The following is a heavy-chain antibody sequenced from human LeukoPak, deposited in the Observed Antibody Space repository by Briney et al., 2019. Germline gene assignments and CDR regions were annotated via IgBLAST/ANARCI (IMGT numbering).Heavy chain of an antibody. Sequence: ASVKVSCKASGYTFISYGITWVRQAPGQGLEWMGWINPNSGGTNYAQKFQGRVTMTRDMSTSTVYMELSSLRSEDTAVYYCARDRGFEGNAFDIWGQGTMVTVSS. CDR1: GYTFISYG. CDR3: ARDRGFEGNAFDI. D-gene: IGHD3-16*01. V-gene: IGHV1-2*02. CDR2: INPNSGGT. J-gene: IGHJ3*02.